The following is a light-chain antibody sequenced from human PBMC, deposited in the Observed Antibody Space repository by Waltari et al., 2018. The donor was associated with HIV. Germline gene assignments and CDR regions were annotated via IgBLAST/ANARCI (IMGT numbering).Light chain of an antibody. CDR2: EVN. CDR3: SSYTTTSFLI. CDR1: SSDVGPSDA. J-gene: IGLJ2*01. V-gene: IGLV2-14*01. Sequence: QSALTHPASVSGSPGQSITISCPGPSSDVGPSDAVSWYQLHPGKAPKLIIYEVNNRPSGVSNRFSGSKSGNTASLSISGLQAEDEADYHCSSYTTTSFLIFGGGTKLTVL.